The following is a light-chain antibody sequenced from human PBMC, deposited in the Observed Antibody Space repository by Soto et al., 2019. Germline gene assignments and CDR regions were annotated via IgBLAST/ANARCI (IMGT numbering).Light chain of an antibody. CDR1: QGISSF. CDR2: GAS. Sequence: AIRMTQSPSSLSASTGDRVTITCRASQGISSFLAWYQQKPPKAPELLIYGASTLQSGVPSRFSGSGSGTEFTLTISSLQPEDFATXXXXXXXXXXXXFXQGTRLEIK. J-gene: IGKJ5*01. CDR3: XXXXXXXXX. V-gene: IGKV1-8*01.